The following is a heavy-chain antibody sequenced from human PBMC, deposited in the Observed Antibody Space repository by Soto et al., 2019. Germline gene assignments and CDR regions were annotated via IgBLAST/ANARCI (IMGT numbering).Heavy chain of an antibody. J-gene: IGHJ4*02. CDR3: ARDHHRYSGYDYVDY. CDR1: GFTFSDYY. D-gene: IGHD5-12*01. Sequence: QVQLVEAGGGLVKPGGSLRLSFAASGFTFSDYYMSWIRQAPGKGLEWVSYISSSSSYTNYADSVKGRFTISRDNAKNSLYLQMNRLRAEDTAVYYCARDHHRYSGYDYVDYWGQGTLVTVSS. CDR2: ISSSSSYT. V-gene: IGHV3-11*05.